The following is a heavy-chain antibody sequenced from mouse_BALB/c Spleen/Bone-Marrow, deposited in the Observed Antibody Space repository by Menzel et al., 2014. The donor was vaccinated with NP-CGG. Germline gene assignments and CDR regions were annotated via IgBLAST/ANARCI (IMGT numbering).Heavy chain of an antibody. Sequence: EVKLVESGAELVKPGASVKLSCTASGFNIKDTYMHWVKQRPEQGLEWIGRIDPANGNTKYDPKFQGKATITADTSSNTAYLQLSSLTSEDTAVYYCARYRLGTYFDYWGQGTTRTVSS. CDR1: GFNIKDTY. V-gene: IGHV14-3*02. CDR3: ARYRLGTYFDY. CDR2: IDPANGNT. D-gene: IGHD1-2*01. J-gene: IGHJ2*01.